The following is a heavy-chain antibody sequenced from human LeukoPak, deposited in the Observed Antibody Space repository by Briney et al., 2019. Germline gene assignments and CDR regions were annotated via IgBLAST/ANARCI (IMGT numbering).Heavy chain of an antibody. Sequence: PSETLSLTCTVSGGSISSYYWSWIRQPPGKGLEWIGYIYYSGSTNYNPSLKSRVTISVDTSKNHFSLKLSSVTAADTAVYYCAGTFSGSYYHYGMDVWGQGTTVTVSS. CDR1: GGSISSYY. CDR3: AGTFSGSYYHYGMDV. V-gene: IGHV4-59*01. CDR2: IYYSGST. D-gene: IGHD1-26*01. J-gene: IGHJ6*02.